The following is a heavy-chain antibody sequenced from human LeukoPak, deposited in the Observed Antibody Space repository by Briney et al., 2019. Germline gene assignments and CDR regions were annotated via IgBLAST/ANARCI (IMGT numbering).Heavy chain of an antibody. Sequence: GGSLRLSCAASGFTFSSYAMSWVHQAPGKGLEWVSGISGSGTSTYYADSVKGRFTISRDNSKNTLNLQMNSLRAEDTAVYYCAKAAYYFDNSGPGPLYFQHWGQGTLVTVSS. CDR1: GFTFSSYA. D-gene: IGHD3-22*01. V-gene: IGHV3-23*01. J-gene: IGHJ1*01. CDR2: ISGSGTST. CDR3: AKAAYYFDNSGPGPLYFQH.